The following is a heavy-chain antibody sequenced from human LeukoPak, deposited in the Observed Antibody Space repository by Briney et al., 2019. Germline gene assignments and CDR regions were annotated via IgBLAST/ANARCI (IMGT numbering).Heavy chain of an antibody. Sequence: SETLSLTCTVSGGSISSYYWSWIRQPAGKGLEWIARIYTSGSTNYNPSLKSRVTMSVDTSKNQFSLKLSSVTAADTAVYYCARDGVGTGRPHFDYWGQGTLVTVSS. D-gene: IGHD1-1*01. V-gene: IGHV4-4*07. CDR2: IYTSGST. CDR3: ARDGVGTGRPHFDY. CDR1: GGSISSYY. J-gene: IGHJ4*02.